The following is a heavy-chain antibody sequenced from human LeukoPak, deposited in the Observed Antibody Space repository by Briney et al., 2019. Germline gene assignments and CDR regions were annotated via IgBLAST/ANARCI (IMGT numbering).Heavy chain of an antibody. D-gene: IGHD3-9*01. CDR3: AKGIRYFDWSQTDAFDI. Sequence: GGSLRLSCAASGFTFSSYGMHWVRQAPGKGLEWVAFIRYDGSNKYYADSVKGRFTISRDNSKNTLYLQMNSLRAEDTDVYYCAKGIRYFDWSQTDAFDIWGQGTMVTVSS. CDR2: IRYDGSNK. V-gene: IGHV3-30*02. J-gene: IGHJ3*02. CDR1: GFTFSSYG.